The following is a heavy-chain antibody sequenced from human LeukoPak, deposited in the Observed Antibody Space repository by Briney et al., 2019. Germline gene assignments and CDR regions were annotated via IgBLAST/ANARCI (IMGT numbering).Heavy chain of an antibody. CDR3: ARGPVFYCSSTSCYRRDAFDI. D-gene: IGHD2-2*01. V-gene: IGHV1-2*02. CDR1: GYTFTGYY. Sequence: ASVKVSCKASGYTFTGYYMHWVRQAPGQGLEWMGWINPNSGGTNYAQKLQGRVTMTTDTSTSTAYMELRSLRSDDTAVYYCARGPVFYCSSTSCYRRDAFDIWGQGTMVTVSS. CDR2: INPNSGGT. J-gene: IGHJ3*02.